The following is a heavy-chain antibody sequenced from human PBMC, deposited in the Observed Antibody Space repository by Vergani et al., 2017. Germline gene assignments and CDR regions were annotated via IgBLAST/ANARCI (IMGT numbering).Heavy chain of an antibody. D-gene: IGHD1-26*01. CDR3: ARSANSGSYYLIVGDY. CDR2: IKQDGSEK. V-gene: IGHV3-7*01. J-gene: IGHJ4*02. Sequence: EVQLVESGGGLVQPGGSLRLSCAASGFTFSSYWMSWVRQAPGKGLEWVANIKQDGSEKYYVDSVKGRFTISRDNAKNSLYLQMNSLRAEDTAVYYCARSANSGSYYLIVGDYWGQGTLVTVSS. CDR1: GFTFSSYW.